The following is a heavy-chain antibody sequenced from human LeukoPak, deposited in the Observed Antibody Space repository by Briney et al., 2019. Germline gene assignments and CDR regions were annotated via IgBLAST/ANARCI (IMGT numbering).Heavy chain of an antibody. CDR2: IYYSEST. Sequence: PSETLSLTCTVSGGSISSSSYYWGWIRQPPGKGLEWIGSIYYSESTYYNPSLKSRVTISVDTSKNQFSLKLSSVTAADTAVYYCARSVIGGAAAGNWFDPWGQGTLVTVSS. D-gene: IGHD6-13*01. CDR3: ARSVIGGAAAGNWFDP. J-gene: IGHJ5*02. V-gene: IGHV4-39*01. CDR1: GGSISSSSYY.